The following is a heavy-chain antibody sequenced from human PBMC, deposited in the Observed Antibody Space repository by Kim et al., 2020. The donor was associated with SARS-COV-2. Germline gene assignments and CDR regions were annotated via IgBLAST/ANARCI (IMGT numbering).Heavy chain of an antibody. CDR1: GFTFSSYS. Sequence: GGSLRLSCAASGFTFSSYSMNWVRQAPGKGLEWVSSIRSSSSYIYYADSVKGRFTISRDNAKNSLYLQMNSLRAEDTAVYYCARDDYGDYVYDYWGQGTLVTVSS. CDR3: ARDDYGDYVYDY. D-gene: IGHD4-17*01. CDR2: IRSSSSYI. J-gene: IGHJ4*02. V-gene: IGHV3-21*01.